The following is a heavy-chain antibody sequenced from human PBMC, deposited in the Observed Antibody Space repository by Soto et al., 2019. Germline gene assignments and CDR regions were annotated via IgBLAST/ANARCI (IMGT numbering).Heavy chain of an antibody. Sequence: QVQLQESGPGLVKPSQTLSLTCTVSGGSISSGDYYWSWIRQPPGKGLEWIGYIYYSRSTYYNPSLKSRVTISVDTSKNQFSLKLSSVTAADTAVYYCARDSLNCSGGSCYSGGGMDVWGQGTTVTVSS. V-gene: IGHV4-30-4*01. CDR2: IYYSRST. J-gene: IGHJ6*02. CDR1: GGSISSGDYY. D-gene: IGHD2-15*01. CDR3: ARDSLNCSGGSCYSGGGMDV.